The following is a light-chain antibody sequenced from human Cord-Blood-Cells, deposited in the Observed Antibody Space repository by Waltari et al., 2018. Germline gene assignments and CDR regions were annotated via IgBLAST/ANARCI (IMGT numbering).Light chain of an antibody. CDR2: EGS. J-gene: IGLJ2*01. Sequence: QSALTQPASVSGSPGQSITLSCPGTSSYVGSDKLFSWYQQHPGKAPKLMIYEGSTRPSGVSNRFSGSKSGNTASLTISGLQAEDEADYYCCSYAGSSTVVFGGGTKLTVL. CDR1: SSYVGSDKL. V-gene: IGLV2-23*01. CDR3: CSYAGSSTVV.